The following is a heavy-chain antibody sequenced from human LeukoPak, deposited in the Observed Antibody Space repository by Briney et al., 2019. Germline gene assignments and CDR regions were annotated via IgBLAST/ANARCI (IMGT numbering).Heavy chain of an antibody. CDR1: GFTFSSYG. D-gene: IGHD4-11*01. Sequence: GGSLRLSCATSGFTFSSYGMHWVRQAPGKGLEWVALISYDGSNKYYADSVKGRFTIYRDNSKNTLYLQMNSLRAEDTAVYYCARFSDYSNYHSEDYWGQGTLVTVSS. CDR3: ARFSDYSNYHSEDY. J-gene: IGHJ4*02. V-gene: IGHV3-30*03. CDR2: ISYDGSNK.